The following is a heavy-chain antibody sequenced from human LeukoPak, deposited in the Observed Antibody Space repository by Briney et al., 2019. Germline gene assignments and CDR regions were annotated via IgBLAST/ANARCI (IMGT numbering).Heavy chain of an antibody. CDR1: GFIFSSYG. Sequence: GGSLRLSCAASGFIFSSYGMHWVRQAPGKGLEWVAVIWYDGSDNYYADSVKGRFTISRDNSKNTLYLQMNSLRAEDTAVYYCATSIVGFSYDEHFQHWGQGTLVTVSS. D-gene: IGHD1-26*01. V-gene: IGHV3-33*01. CDR2: IWYDGSDN. J-gene: IGHJ1*01. CDR3: ATSIVGFSYDEHFQH.